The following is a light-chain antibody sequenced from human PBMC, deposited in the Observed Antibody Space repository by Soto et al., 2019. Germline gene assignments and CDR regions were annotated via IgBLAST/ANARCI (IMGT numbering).Light chain of an antibody. Sequence: PGERATLSCRASQSVTSRHLAWYQQKPGQAPRLLFYGASSRAAGIPDRFSGSGSGTDFTLTISRLEPEDFAVYYCQQYGSLTFGGGTKVEIK. J-gene: IGKJ4*01. CDR3: QQYGSLT. CDR2: GAS. V-gene: IGKV3-20*01. CDR1: QSVTSRH.